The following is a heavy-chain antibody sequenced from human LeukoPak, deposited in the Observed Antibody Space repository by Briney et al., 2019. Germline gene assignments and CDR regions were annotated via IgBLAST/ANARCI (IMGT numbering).Heavy chain of an antibody. Sequence: SETLSLTCTVSGGSISSGGYYWSWIRQHPGKGLEWIGYIYYSGSTYYNPSLKSRATISVDTSKNQFSLKLSSVTAADTAVYYCARATVPNGETFDIWGQGTMVTVSS. V-gene: IGHV4-31*03. CDR1: GGSISSGGYY. J-gene: IGHJ3*02. CDR3: ARATVPNGETFDI. D-gene: IGHD4-17*01. CDR2: IYYSGST.